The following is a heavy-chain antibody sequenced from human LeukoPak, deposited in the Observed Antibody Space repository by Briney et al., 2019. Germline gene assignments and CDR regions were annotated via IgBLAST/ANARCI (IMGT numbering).Heavy chain of an antibody. Sequence: GASVKVSCKASGYTFTGYYMHWVRQAPGQGLEWMGRINPNSGDTNYAQKFQGRVTMTRDTSISTAYMELSRLRSDDTAVYYCARRRKYCSSTSCYSADGFDYWGQGTLVTVSS. CDR1: GYTFTGYY. V-gene: IGHV1-2*06. J-gene: IGHJ4*02. CDR3: ARRRKYCSSTSCYSADGFDY. D-gene: IGHD2-2*01. CDR2: INPNSGDT.